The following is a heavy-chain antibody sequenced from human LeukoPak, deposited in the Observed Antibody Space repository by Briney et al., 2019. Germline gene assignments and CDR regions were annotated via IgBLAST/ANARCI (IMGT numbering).Heavy chain of an antibody. D-gene: IGHD2-2*01. J-gene: IGHJ5*02. Sequence: GGSLRLSCAASGFTFSNAWMSWVRQAPGKGLEWVSRVRSETDGGTTDYAAPVQGRFTISRDDSKNTPYLQMNSLETDDTAVYYCTTLSYAAAPTWGQGTLVTVSS. CDR1: GFTFSNAW. CDR2: VRSETDGGTT. V-gene: IGHV3-15*01. CDR3: TTLSYAAAPT.